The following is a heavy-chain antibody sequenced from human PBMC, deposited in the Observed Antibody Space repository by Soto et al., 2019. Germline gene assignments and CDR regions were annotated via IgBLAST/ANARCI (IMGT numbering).Heavy chain of an antibody. CDR2: IKQDGSEK. CDR1: GFTFSSYW. D-gene: IGHD3-16*02. CDR3: ARDNIHSGDYIWGSYRYPNWFDP. V-gene: IGHV3-7*01. J-gene: IGHJ5*02. Sequence: GGSLRLSCAASGFTFSSYWMSWVRQAPGKGLEWVANIKQDGSEKYYVDSVKGRFTISRDNAKNSLYLQMNSLRAEDTAVYYCARDNIHSGDYIWGSYRYPNWFDPWGQGTLVTVSS.